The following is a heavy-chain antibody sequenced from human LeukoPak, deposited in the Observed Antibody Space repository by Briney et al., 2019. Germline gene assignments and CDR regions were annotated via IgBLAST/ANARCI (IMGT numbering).Heavy chain of an antibody. CDR3: ARDPPLLYGSGSYPFY. Sequence: ASVKVSCKASGYTFTSYAMNWVRRAPGQGLEWMGWINTNTGNPTYAQGFTGRFVFSLDTSVSTAYLQISSLKAEDTAVYYCARDPPLLYGSGSYPFYWGQGTLVTVSS. J-gene: IGHJ4*02. V-gene: IGHV7-4-1*02. CDR1: GYTFTSYA. D-gene: IGHD3-10*01. CDR2: INTNTGNP.